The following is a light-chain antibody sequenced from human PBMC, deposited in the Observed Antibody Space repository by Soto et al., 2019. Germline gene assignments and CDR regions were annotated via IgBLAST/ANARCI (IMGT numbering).Light chain of an antibody. CDR1: RSVLYSSNNKNY. CDR2: WAS. J-gene: IGKJ4*01. CDR3: QQYSSTPQLT. Sequence: DIVMTQSPDSLAVSLGERATINCKSSRSVLYSSNNKNYLAWYQQKPGQPPKLLIYWASTRESGVPDRFSGSGSGTDFTLTISSLQAEDVAVYYCQQYSSTPQLTFGGGTKVDIK. V-gene: IGKV4-1*01.